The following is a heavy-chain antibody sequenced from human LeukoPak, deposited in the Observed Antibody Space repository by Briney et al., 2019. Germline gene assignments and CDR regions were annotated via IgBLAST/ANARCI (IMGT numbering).Heavy chain of an antibody. Sequence: GRSLRLSCAASGFTFSSYAMSWVRQAPGKGLEWVSAISGSGGSTYYADSVKGRFTISRDNSKNTLYLQMNSLRAEDTAVYYCARVYDVLTGGFNHWGQGALVTVSS. J-gene: IGHJ4*02. CDR2: ISGSGGST. CDR3: ARVYDVLTGGFNH. CDR1: GFTFSSYA. V-gene: IGHV3-23*01. D-gene: IGHD3-9*01.